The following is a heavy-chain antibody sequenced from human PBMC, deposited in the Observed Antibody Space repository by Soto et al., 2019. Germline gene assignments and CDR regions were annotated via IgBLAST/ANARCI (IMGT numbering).Heavy chain of an antibody. CDR1: GVTFSSYA. CDR2: ISGSGGSV. CDR3: AKDIYDDRSGYFAY. D-gene: IGHD3-22*01. Sequence: GGSLRLSCEVSGVTFSSYAMSWVRQAPGKGLEWVSGISGSGGSVYYADSVKGRFTISRDQSKNTLYLQMNSLRADDTAVYYCAKDIYDDRSGYFAYWGQGSLVTVSS. V-gene: IGHV3-23*01. J-gene: IGHJ4*02.